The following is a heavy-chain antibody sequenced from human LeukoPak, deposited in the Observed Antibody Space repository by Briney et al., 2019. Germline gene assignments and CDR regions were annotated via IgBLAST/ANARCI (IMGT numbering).Heavy chain of an antibody. CDR2: ISGSGGTT. Sequence: GGSLRLSCAASGFTFSSYAMSWVRQAPGKGLEWVSAISGSGGTTYYTDSVKGRFTISRDNSNNPLYLQLHSQRAEDTAVYYCAKDLAQWLFGLSWFDPWGQGTLVTVSS. CDR3: AKDLAQWLFGLSWFDP. CDR1: GFTFSSYA. J-gene: IGHJ5*02. D-gene: IGHD3-10*02. V-gene: IGHV3-23*01.